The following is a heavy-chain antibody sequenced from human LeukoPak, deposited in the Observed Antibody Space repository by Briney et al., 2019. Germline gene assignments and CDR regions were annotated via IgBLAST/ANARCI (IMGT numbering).Heavy chain of an antibody. CDR2: IWYDGSNK. CDR1: GFTFSNYG. CDR3: ARDRTDGSGRIFDP. V-gene: IGHV3-33*01. J-gene: IGHJ5*02. D-gene: IGHD3-10*01. Sequence: GRSLRLSCAASGFTFSNYGMHWVRQAPGKGLEWVAVIWYDGSNKYYADSVKGRFTISRDNSKNTLYLQMNSLRAEDTAVYYCARDRTDGSGRIFDPWGQGTLVTVSS.